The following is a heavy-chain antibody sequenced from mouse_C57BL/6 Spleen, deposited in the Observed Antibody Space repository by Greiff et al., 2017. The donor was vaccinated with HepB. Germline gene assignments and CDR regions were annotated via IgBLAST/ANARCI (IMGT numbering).Heavy chain of an antibody. CDR2: ISSGSSTI. J-gene: IGHJ4*01. D-gene: IGHD4-1*01. Sequence: EVHLVESGGGLVKPGGSLKLSCAASGFTFSDYGMHWVRQAPEKGLEWVAYISSGSSTIYYADTVKGRFTISRDNAKNTLFLQMTSLRSEDTAMYYCARSWVHYAMDYWGQGTSVTVSS. V-gene: IGHV5-17*01. CDR3: ARSWVHYAMDY. CDR1: GFTFSDYG.